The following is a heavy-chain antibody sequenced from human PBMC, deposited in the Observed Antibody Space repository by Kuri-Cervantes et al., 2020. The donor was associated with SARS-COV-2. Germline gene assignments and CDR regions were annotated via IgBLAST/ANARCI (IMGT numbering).Heavy chain of an antibody. CDR2: IYYSGTT. Sequence: SETLSLTCTVSGSCISSGDYYWTWIRQPPGKGLEWIGYIYYSGTTSYNPSLKSRVTISVDTSKNQFSLRLSSVTAADTAVYYCAREPWGYGPGGYWGQGTLVTVSS. D-gene: IGHD5-18*01. CDR1: GSCISSGDYY. CDR3: AREPWGYGPGGY. V-gene: IGHV4-30-4*01. J-gene: IGHJ4*02.